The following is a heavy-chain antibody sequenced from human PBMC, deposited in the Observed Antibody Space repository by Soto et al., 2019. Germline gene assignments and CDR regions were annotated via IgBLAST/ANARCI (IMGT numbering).Heavy chain of an antibody. CDR1: GYSFANYW. V-gene: IGHV5-51*01. J-gene: IGHJ4*02. Sequence: GESLKIYCKASGYSFANYWIGWVCQKPGKGLEWMGVIYPGDSETTYSPSFEGQVIISVDRSRGTAFLEWSSLKASDTAMYYCARPGAPTDTVVYDFWGQGTQVTSPQ. D-gene: IGHD5-18*01. CDR3: ARPGAPTDTVVYDF. CDR2: IYPGDSET.